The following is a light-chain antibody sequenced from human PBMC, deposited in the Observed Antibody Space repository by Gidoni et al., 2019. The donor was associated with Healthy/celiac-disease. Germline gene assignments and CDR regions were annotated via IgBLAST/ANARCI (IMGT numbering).Light chain of an antibody. CDR1: QSVLYRSNNKNY. J-gene: IGKJ3*01. CDR3: QQYYSTPFT. V-gene: IGKV4-1*01. Sequence: DIVMTQSPDSLAVSLGERATINCKSSQSVLYRSNNKNYLAWYQQKPGQPPKLLIYWASPRESGVPDRFSGSGSGTDFTLTISSLQAEDVAVYYCQQYYSTPFTFGPGTKVDIK. CDR2: WAS.